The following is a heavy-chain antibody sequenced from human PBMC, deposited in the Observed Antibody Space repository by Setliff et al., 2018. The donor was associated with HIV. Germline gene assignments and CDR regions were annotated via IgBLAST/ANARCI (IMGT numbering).Heavy chain of an antibody. D-gene: IGHD6-6*01. J-gene: IGHJ4*02. V-gene: IGHV3-11*04. CDR3: ARDLHILYSNSGGGFDY. Sequence: PGGSLRLSCAASGFIFSDYYMSWIRQAPGKGLEWVSYISHSGSTIYYADSVKGRFTISRDNAKNSLYLQMNSLRVEDTAVYYCARDLHILYSNSGGGFDYWGQGTLVTVSS. CDR1: GFIFSDYY. CDR2: ISHSGSTI.